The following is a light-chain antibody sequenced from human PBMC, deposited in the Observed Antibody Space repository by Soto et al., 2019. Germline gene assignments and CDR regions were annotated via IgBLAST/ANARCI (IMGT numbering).Light chain of an antibody. CDR1: SSNIGAPYD. Sequence: QSVLTQPPSVSGAPGQGVTISCTGSSSNIGAPYDVHWYQHLPGTAPELLIYGGNNRPSGVPDRLSGSRSGTSASLAITGLQAEDEADYYCQSYDMSLNNHVFGTGTKLTVL. J-gene: IGLJ1*01. CDR2: GGN. V-gene: IGLV1-40*01. CDR3: QSYDMSLNNHV.